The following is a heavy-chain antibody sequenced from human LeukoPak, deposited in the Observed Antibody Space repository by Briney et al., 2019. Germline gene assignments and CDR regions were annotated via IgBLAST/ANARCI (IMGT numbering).Heavy chain of an antibody. D-gene: IGHD1-26*01. V-gene: IGHV1-8*01. CDR2: MNPNSGNT. Sequence: ASVKVSCKASGYTFTSYDINWVRPATGQGLEWMGWMNPNSGNTGYAQKFQGRVTMTRNTSISTAYMELSSLRSEDTAVYYCARSIGGSYYYYYYGMDVWGQGTTVTVS. CDR1: GYTFTSYD. J-gene: IGHJ6*02. CDR3: ARSIGGSYYYYYYGMDV.